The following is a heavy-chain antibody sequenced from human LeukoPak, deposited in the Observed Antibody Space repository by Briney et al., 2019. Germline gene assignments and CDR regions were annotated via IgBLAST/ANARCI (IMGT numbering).Heavy chain of an antibody. CDR1: GFTFSNYG. J-gene: IGHJ4*02. V-gene: IGHV3-48*04. Sequence: GGSLRLSCAASGFTFSNYGMHWVRQAPGKGLEWVSYINSGGSNTFYADSVKGRFTISRDNTKNSLYLQMNSLRAEDTAVYYCASGGPVAVDFDYWGQGMLVTVSS. CDR3: ASGGPVAVDFDY. CDR2: INSGGSNT. D-gene: IGHD2-15*01.